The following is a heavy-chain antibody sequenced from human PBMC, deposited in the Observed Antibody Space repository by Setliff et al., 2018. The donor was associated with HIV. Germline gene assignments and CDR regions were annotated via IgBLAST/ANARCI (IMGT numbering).Heavy chain of an antibody. V-gene: IGHV3-33*01. CDR1: GFSFSTYG. J-gene: IGHJ6*02. Sequence: GGSLRLSCAASGFSFSTYGMHWVRQAPGKGLEWVALIWYDESLNYYADSVKGRFTISRDNSKKTLFLQMNSLRAEDTGVYYCARSATNYNYYYYGMDVWGQGTTDTVSS. D-gene: IGHD4-4*01. CDR3: ARSATNYNYYYYGMDV. CDR2: IWYDESLN.